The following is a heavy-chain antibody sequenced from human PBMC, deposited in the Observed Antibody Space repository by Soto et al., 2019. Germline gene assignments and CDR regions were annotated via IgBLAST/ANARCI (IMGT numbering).Heavy chain of an antibody. D-gene: IGHD5-18*01. V-gene: IGHV4-59*01. Sequence: AETLSLTCTVSGGSISRYYWSWIRQPPRKGLEWLRHVYYSGNTDYNPHLKNRVTISVDTSKNQRSLMVDSVTAADTAVAYSARNVDTASSFDAGGQGTLVTVSA. CDR3: ARNVDTASSFDA. J-gene: IGHJ4*02. CDR2: VYYSGNT. CDR1: GGSISRYY.